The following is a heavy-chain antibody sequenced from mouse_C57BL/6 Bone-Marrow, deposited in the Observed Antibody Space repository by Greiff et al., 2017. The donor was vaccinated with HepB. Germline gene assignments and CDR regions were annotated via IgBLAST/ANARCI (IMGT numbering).Heavy chain of an antibody. D-gene: IGHD2-4*01. CDR3: ARRGYDYYYAMDY. CDR1: GYTFTDHT. Sequence: VKLQESDAELVKPGASVKISCKVSGYTFTDHTIHWMKQRPEQGLEWIGYIYPRDGSTKYNEKFKGKATLTADKSSSTAYMQLNSLTSEDSAVYFCARRGYDYYYAMDYWGQGTSVTVSS. J-gene: IGHJ4*01. V-gene: IGHV1-78*01. CDR2: IYPRDGST.